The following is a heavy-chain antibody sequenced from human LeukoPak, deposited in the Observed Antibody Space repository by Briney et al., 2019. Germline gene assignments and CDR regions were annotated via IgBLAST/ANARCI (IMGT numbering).Heavy chain of an antibody. CDR1: GFTFSDYY. V-gene: IGHV3-11*01. Sequence: GGSLRLSCAASGFTFSDYYMSWIRQAPGKGLEWVSYISSSGSTKYYADSVKGRFTVSRDNAKNSLDLQMNSLRADDTAVYYCARDSTSVGAFDPCGQGALVTVSS. CDR2: ISSSGSTK. J-gene: IGHJ5*02. CDR3: ARDSTSVGAFDP.